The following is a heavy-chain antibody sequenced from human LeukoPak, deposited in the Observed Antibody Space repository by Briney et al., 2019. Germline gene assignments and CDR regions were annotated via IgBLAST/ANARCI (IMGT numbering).Heavy chain of an antibody. J-gene: IGHJ4*02. CDR2: IYWDDDK. CDR1: GFSLSTSGVG. Sequence: ESGPTLVNPTQTLTLTCTFSGFSLSTSGVGVGWIRQPPGKALEWLALIYWDDDKRYSPSLKSRLTITKDTSKNQVVLTMTNMDPVDTATYYCARSPYYDILPGSRGTFDYWGQGTLVTVSS. D-gene: IGHD3-9*01. CDR3: ARSPYYDILPGSRGTFDY. V-gene: IGHV2-5*02.